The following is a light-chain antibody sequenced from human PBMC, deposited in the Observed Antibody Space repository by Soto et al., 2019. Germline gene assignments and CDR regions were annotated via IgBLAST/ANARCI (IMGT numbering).Light chain of an antibody. V-gene: IGLV1-44*01. CDR1: SSNIGSNT. CDR2: SNN. J-gene: IGLJ2*01. Sequence: QSVLTQPPSASGTPGQRVTISCSGSSSNIGSNTVNWYQQLPGTAPKLLIYSNNQRPSGVPGRFSGSKSGTSASLGISGLQSEDEADYYCAAWDDSLNGVVFGGGTTLTVL. CDR3: AAWDDSLNGVV.